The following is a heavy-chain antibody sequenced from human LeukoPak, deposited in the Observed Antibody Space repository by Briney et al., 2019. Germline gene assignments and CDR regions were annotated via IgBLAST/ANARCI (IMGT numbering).Heavy chain of an antibody. V-gene: IGHV4-39*07. CDR3: ARVAGLLLRYYYMDV. Sequence: NPSETLSLTCTVSGGSISSSSYYWGWIRQPPGKGLEWIGYIYYSGSTYYNPSLKSRVTISVDTSKNQVSLKMSSVTAADTAVYFCARVAGLLLRYYYMDVWGKGTTVTVSS. D-gene: IGHD3-9*01. CDR2: IYYSGST. CDR1: GGSISSSSYY. J-gene: IGHJ6*03.